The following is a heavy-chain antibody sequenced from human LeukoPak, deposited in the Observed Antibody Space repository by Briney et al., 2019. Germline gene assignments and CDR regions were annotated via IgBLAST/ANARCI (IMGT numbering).Heavy chain of an antibody. CDR3: ARVPNKYGDPYWYFDL. D-gene: IGHD4-17*01. CDR2: IYYSGST. Sequence: SETLSLTCTVSGGDISSGDYYWSWIRQPPGKGLEWLGFIYYSGSTYYNPSLKSRVTISVDTSKNQFSLKLSSVTAADTAVYYCARVPNKYGDPYWYFDLWGRGTLVTVSS. J-gene: IGHJ2*01. V-gene: IGHV4-30-4*01. CDR1: GGDISSGDYY.